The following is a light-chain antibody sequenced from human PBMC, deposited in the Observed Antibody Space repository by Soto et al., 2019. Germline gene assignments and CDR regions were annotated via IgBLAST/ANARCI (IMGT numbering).Light chain of an antibody. CDR1: SSDVGAYNF. CDR2: GVT. Sequence: QSALTQPASVSGSPGQSIAISCTGTSSDVGAYNFVSWYQQHPGKAPKLMIYGVTKRPSGVPYRFSGSKSGNTASLTVSGLQAEDEADYYCASYTGSNHVLFGGGTKVTVL. J-gene: IGLJ2*01. CDR3: ASYTGSNHVL. V-gene: IGLV2-8*01.